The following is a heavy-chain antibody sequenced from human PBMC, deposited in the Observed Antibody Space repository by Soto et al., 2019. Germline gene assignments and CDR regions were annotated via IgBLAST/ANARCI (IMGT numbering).Heavy chain of an antibody. J-gene: IGHJ5*02. CDR2: INHSGST. V-gene: IGHV4-34*01. D-gene: IGHD3-10*01. CDR3: ARGRITMVRGVRGSWFDP. Sequence: QVQLQQWGAGLLKPSETLSLTCAVYGGSFSGYYWSWIRQPPGKGLEWIGEINHSGSTNYNPSLKRRVTISVDTSKNQFSLKLSSVTAADTAVYYCARGRITMVRGVRGSWFDPWGQGTLVTVSS. CDR1: GGSFSGYY.